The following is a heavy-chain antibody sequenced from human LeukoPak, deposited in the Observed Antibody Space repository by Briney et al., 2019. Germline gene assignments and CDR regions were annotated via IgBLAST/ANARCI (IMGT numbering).Heavy chain of an antibody. CDR2: IYYSGST. D-gene: IGHD6-13*01. CDR1: GGSISNYY. J-gene: IGHJ4*02. V-gene: IGHV4-59*12. CDR3: ARAKYSSSWYLDY. Sequence: PSETLSLTCTVSGGSISNYYWSWIRQPPGKGLEWIGYIYYSGSTNHNPSLKSRVTISVDKSKNQFSLKLSSVTAADTAVYYCARAKYSSSWYLDYWGQGTLVTVSS.